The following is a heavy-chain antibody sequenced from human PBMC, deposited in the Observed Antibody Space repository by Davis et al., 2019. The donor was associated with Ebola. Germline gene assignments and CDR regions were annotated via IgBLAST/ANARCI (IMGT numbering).Heavy chain of an antibody. CDR3: ASGEVPAATGYYYGMDV. V-gene: IGHV3-53*04. CDR1: GFTVSSNY. D-gene: IGHD2-2*01. J-gene: IGHJ6*02. CDR2: IYSGGST. Sequence: GESLKISCAASGFTVSSNYMSWVRQAPGKGLEWVSVIYSGGSTYYADSVKGRFTISRHNSKNTLYLQMNSLRAEDTAVYYCASGEVPAATGYYYGMDVWGQGTTVTVSS.